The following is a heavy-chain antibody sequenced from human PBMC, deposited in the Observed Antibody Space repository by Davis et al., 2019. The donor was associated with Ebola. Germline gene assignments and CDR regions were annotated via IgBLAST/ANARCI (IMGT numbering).Heavy chain of an antibody. J-gene: IGHJ6*02. D-gene: IGHD4-23*01. CDR1: GGSFSGYY. CDR3: ARSFYGGNSAFF. Sequence: SETLSLTCAVYGGSFSGYYWSWIRQPPGKGLEWIGEINHSGSTNYNPSLKSRVTISVDTSKNQFSLKLSSVTAADTAVYYCARSFYGGNSAFFWGQGTTVTVSS. CDR2: INHSGST. V-gene: IGHV4-34*01.